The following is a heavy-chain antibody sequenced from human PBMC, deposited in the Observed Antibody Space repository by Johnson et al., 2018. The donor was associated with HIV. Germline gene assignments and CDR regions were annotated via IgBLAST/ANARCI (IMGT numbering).Heavy chain of an antibody. CDR2: LKSRSDGGEP. Sequence: VQLVESGGGLVKPGASLRLSCTASGFPFSNAWMHWVRQAPGKGLEWVGRLKSRSDGGEPDYAVSVRDRFTILRDDSKNTLYLQMNSLRAEDTAVYYCARDRIPYNWNYEGDAFDIWAQGTMVTVSS. CDR1: GFPFSNAW. D-gene: IGHD1-7*01. J-gene: IGHJ3*02. V-gene: IGHV3-15*01. CDR3: ARDRIPYNWNYEGDAFDI.